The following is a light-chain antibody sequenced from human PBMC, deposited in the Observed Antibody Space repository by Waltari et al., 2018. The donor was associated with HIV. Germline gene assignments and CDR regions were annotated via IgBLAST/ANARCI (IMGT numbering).Light chain of an antibody. CDR2: GVS. V-gene: IGKV3-20*01. J-gene: IGKJ3*01. Sequence: EIVLTQSPGTLSLSPGERATLSCRASRSVSSNYLAWYQQKPGQAPRLLIYGVSIRASGSPDRFGGSGSGTDFTLTINRLEPEDIAVYYCHQYGNSPFTFSLGTRVDLK. CDR1: RSVSSNY. CDR3: HQYGNSPFT.